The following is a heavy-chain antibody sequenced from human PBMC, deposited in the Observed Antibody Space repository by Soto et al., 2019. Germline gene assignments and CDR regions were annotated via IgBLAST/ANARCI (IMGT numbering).Heavy chain of an antibody. CDR1: GFTFSSYA. CDR2: ISGSGGST. CDR3: AKNRMTTLYWNSPPPTWFDP. J-gene: IGHJ5*02. V-gene: IGHV3-23*01. D-gene: IGHD1-7*01. Sequence: EVQLLESGGGLVQPGGSLRLSCAASGFTFSSYAMSWVRQAAGKGLEWVSAISGSGGSTYYADSVRGRFTISRDNSKNTLYLQMNILRAEDTAVYYCAKNRMTTLYWNSPPPTWFDPWGQGTLVTVSS.